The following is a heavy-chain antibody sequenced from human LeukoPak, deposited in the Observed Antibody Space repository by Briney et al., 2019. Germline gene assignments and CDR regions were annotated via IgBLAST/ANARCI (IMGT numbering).Heavy chain of an antibody. J-gene: IGHJ4*02. V-gene: IGHV4-39*07. CDR2: IYYSGST. CDR1: GGSISSNSYY. CDR3: ARGKIAAAGALFDY. D-gene: IGHD6-13*01. Sequence: SETLSLTCTVSGGSISSNSYYWGWIRQPPGKGLEWIGSIYYSGSTYYNPSLKSRVTISVDTSKNQFSLKLSSVTAADTAVYYCARGKIAAAGALFDYWGQGTLVTVSS.